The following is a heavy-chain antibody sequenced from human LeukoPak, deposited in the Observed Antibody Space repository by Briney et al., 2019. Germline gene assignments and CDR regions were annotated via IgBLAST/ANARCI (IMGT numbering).Heavy chain of an antibody. CDR3: AKDLSPTYYYDSSGYFLDY. CDR2: ISGSGGST. D-gene: IGHD3-22*01. CDR1: GFTFSSHA. V-gene: IGHV3-23*01. J-gene: IGHJ4*02. Sequence: PGGSLRLSCAASGFTFSSHAMGWVRQAPGKGLEWVSAISGSGGSTYYADSVKGRFTISRDNSKNTLYLQMNSLRAEDTAVYYCAKDLSPTYYYDSSGYFLDYWGQGTLVTVSS.